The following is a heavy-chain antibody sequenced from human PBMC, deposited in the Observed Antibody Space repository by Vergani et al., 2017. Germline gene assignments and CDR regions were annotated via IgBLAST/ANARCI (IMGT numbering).Heavy chain of an antibody. Sequence: QVQLQESGPGLVKPSETLSLTCTVSGGSISSYYWSWIRQPPGKGLEWIGNIYYSGSTNYNPSLKSRVTISVDTSKNQFSLKLSSVTAADTAVYYCARSQPYDSSGYYPGWFDPWGQGTLVTVSS. CDR1: GGSISSYY. V-gene: IGHV4-59*01. CDR2: IYYSGST. D-gene: IGHD3-22*01. CDR3: ARSQPYDSSGYYPGWFDP. J-gene: IGHJ5*02.